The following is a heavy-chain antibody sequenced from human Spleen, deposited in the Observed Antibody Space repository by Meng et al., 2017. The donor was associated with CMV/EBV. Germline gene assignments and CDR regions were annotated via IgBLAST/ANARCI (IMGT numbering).Heavy chain of an antibody. CDR1: GGSISSGDYY. CDR2: INHSGST. CDR3: ATGTTGFISY. J-gene: IGHJ4*02. Sequence: QVQLQESGHGLVKPLQTLSLTCTVSGGSISSGDYYWSCIRQPPGKGLEWIGEINHSGSTNYNPSLKSRVTISVDTSKNQFSLKLSSVTAADTAVYYCATGTTGFISYWGQGTLVTVSS. D-gene: IGHD4-17*01. V-gene: IGHV4-30-4*08.